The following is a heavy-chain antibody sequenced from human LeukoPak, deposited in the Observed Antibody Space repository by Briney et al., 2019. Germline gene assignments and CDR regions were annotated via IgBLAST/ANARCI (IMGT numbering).Heavy chain of an antibody. CDR3: ARSHYTLPYYFDY. V-gene: IGHV3-30-3*01. CDR1: GFTFSSYA. CDR2: ISYDGSNK. Sequence: PGRSLGLSCAASGFTFSSYAMHWVRQAPGKGLEWVAVISYDGSNKYYADSVKGRFTISRDNSKNTLYLQMNSLRAEDTAVYYCARSHYTLPYYFDYWGQGTLVTVSS. J-gene: IGHJ4*02. D-gene: IGHD1-26*01.